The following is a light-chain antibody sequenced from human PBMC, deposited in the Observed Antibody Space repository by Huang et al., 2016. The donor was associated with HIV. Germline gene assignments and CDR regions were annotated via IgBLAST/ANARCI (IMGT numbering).Light chain of an antibody. V-gene: IGKV2-28*01. CDR1: QSILLSNGYNY. CDR3: MQAQQTPYT. J-gene: IGKJ2*01. Sequence: DIVMTQSPLSLAVPPGEPASISCRYSQSILLSNGYNYMVWYVQKPGQSPQLLIYMGSNRASGVPDRISGGGSGVEFTLKISRVEAEDVGVYYCMQAQQTPYTFGPGTKLEIK. CDR2: MGS.